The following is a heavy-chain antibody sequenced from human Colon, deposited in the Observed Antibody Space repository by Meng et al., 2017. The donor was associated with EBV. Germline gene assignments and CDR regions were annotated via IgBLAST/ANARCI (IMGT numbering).Heavy chain of an antibody. CDR3: ARNGDYNPGLY. Sequence: QVQRQESGPGLVKPSGTLSLTCAVSGDSISNNWWSWVRQPPGKGLEWIGEIYHSGTTNYNPSLRSRVTISVDKSKNQFSLQLTSVTAADTAVYYCARNGDYNPGLYWGQGTLVTVSS. D-gene: IGHD4-17*01. V-gene: IGHV4-4*02. CDR2: IYHSGTT. CDR1: GDSISNNW. J-gene: IGHJ4*02.